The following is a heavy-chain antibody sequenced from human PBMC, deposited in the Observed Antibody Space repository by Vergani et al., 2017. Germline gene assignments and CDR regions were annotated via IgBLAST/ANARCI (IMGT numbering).Heavy chain of an antibody. V-gene: IGHV3-21*01. CDR1: GFTFSSYS. J-gene: IGHJ4*02. Sequence: EVQLVESGGGLVKPGGSLRLSCAASGFTFSSYSMNWVRQAPGKGLEWVSSISSSSSYIYYADSVKGRFTISRDNAKNSLYLQMNSLRADDTAVYYCARAVVPLEFFDYWGQGTLVTVSS. D-gene: IGHD2-2*01. CDR3: ARAVVPLEFFDY. CDR2: ISSSSSYI.